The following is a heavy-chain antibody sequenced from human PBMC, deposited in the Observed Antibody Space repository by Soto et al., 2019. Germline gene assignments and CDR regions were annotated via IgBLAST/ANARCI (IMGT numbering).Heavy chain of an antibody. CDR3: ARRLYYDSSGFEGGGMDV. CDR1: GGSISSYY. Sequence: PSETLSLTCTVSGGSISSYYWSWIRQPPGKGLEWIGSIYYSGSTYYNPSLKSRVTISVDTSKNQFSLKLRSVTAADTAVYYCARRLYYDSSGFEGGGMDVWGQGTTVTVSS. D-gene: IGHD3-22*01. J-gene: IGHJ6*02. CDR2: IYYSGST. V-gene: IGHV4-39*01.